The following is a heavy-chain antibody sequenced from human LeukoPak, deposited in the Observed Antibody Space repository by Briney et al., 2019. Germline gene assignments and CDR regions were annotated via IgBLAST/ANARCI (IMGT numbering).Heavy chain of an antibody. CDR2: ISGNGGAS. CDR1: GFTFSSYA. D-gene: IGHD3-3*01. Sequence: GGSLRLSCAASGFTFSSYAMSWVRQAPGKGLEWVSVISGNGGASYYPDSVEGRFTISRDNSKNTMYLEMTSLRAEDTAVYYCAREYDFSEWGQGTLVTVSS. V-gene: IGHV3-23*01. CDR3: AREYDFSE. J-gene: IGHJ4*02.